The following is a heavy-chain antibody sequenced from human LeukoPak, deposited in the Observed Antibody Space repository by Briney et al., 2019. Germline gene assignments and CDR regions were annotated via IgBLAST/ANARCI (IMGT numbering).Heavy chain of an antibody. CDR3: ARGSSGPVTTYWGWFDP. CDR1: GGSFSGYY. D-gene: IGHD4-17*01. J-gene: IGHJ5*02. V-gene: IGHV4-34*01. CDR2: INHSGST. Sequence: SETLSLTCAVYGGSFSGYYWSWIRQPPGKGLEWIGEINHSGSTNYNPSLKSRVTISVDTSKNQFSLKLSSVTAADTAVYYCARGSSGPVTTYWGWFDPWGQGTLVTVSS.